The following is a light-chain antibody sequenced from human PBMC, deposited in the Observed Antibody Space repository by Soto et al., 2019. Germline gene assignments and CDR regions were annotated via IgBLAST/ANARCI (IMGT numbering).Light chain of an antibody. Sequence: DIQMTQSPSSLSASIGDRVTITCRASQSISSYLNWYQQKPGKATKLLIYAASSLQSGVPSRFSGTGSGKDFTLTISSLQPEDFATYYCQQSDSTFPTFGGVTKVDIK. J-gene: IGKJ4*01. CDR2: AAS. V-gene: IGKV1-39*01. CDR3: QQSDSTFPT. CDR1: QSISSY.